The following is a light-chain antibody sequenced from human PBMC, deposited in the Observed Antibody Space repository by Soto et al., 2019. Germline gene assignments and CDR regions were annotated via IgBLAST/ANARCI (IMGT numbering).Light chain of an antibody. J-gene: IGLJ1*01. V-gene: IGLV2-8*01. Sequence: QSALTQPASVSGSPGQSITISCTGTSSDVGSHNFVSWYQQRPGKAPKLMIFEVNKRPSGVPDRFSGSKSGNTASLTVSGLQAEDKADYYCSPFAGSNNFPYVFGTGTKVTVL. CDR2: EVN. CDR1: SSDVGSHNF. CDR3: SPFAGSNNFPYV.